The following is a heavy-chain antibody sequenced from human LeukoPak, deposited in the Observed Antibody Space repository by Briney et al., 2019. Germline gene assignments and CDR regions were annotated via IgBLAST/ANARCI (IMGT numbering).Heavy chain of an antibody. CDR2: INQDGNQK. D-gene: IGHD3-10*01. CDR3: ARDGRGGYLDY. J-gene: IGHJ4*02. CDR1: GYTFSDYW. Sequence: GGSLRLSCAASGYTFSDYWTSWVRQAPGEGLEWVANINQDGNQKYYVDSVKGRFTISRDNAKNSLYLQMNNLRVEDTAIYYCARDGRGGYLDYWGQGALVTVSS. V-gene: IGHV3-7*01.